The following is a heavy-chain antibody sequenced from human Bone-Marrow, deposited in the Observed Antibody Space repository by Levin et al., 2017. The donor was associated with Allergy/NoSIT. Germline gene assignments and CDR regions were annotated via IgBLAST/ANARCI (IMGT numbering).Heavy chain of an antibody. CDR3: AKDRRGSGSYIMEFDY. V-gene: IGHV3-30*18. J-gene: IGHJ4*02. CDR1: GFTFSSYG. D-gene: IGHD3-10*01. Sequence: GESLKISCAASGFTFSSYGMHWVRQAPGKGLEWVAVISYDGSNKYYADSVKGRFTISRDNSKNTLYLQMNSLRAEDTAVYYCAKDRRGSGSYIMEFDYWGQGTLVTVSS. CDR2: ISYDGSNK.